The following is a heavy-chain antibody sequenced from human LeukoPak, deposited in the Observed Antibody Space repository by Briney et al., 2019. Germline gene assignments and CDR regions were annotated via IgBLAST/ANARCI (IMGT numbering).Heavy chain of an antibody. V-gene: IGHV1-69*13. CDR3: ARGLQENLAWLKAFSAFDF. CDR2: IIPIFGTA. CDR1: GYTFTSYG. Sequence: ASVKVSCKASGYTFTSYGISWVRQAPGQGLEWMGGIIPIFGTANYAQKFQGRVTITADESTSTAYMELSSLRSEDTAVYYCARGLQENLAWLKAFSAFDFWGQGTMVTVSS. D-gene: IGHD5-24*01. J-gene: IGHJ3*01.